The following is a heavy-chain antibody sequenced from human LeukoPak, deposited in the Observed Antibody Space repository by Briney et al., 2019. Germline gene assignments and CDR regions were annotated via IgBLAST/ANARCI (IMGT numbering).Heavy chain of an antibody. CDR3: AKDHGWDWNYLDY. Sequence: PGRSLRLSCAASGFTFSSYGMHWVRQAPGKGLEWVAVISYDGSNKYYADSVKGRFTISRDNSKNTLYLQMNSLRAEDTAVYYCAKDHGWDWNYLDYWGQGTLVTVSS. D-gene: IGHD3/OR15-3a*01. V-gene: IGHV3-30*18. J-gene: IGHJ4*02. CDR2: ISYDGSNK. CDR1: GFTFSSYG.